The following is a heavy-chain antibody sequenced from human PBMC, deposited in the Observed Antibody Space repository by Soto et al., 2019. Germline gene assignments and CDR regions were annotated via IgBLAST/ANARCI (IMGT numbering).Heavy chain of an antibody. CDR3: ARSRSGIFDY. D-gene: IGHD3-10*01. V-gene: IGHV6-1*01. J-gene: IGHJ4*02. Sequence: PSQTLSLTCAISXDSFSSNNAALNWIRQSPSRGLEWLGRTYYRSKWYNDYAVSVKSPITINPDTSKNQLSLQLKSVTPEDTAVYYCARSRSGIFDYWGQGTLVTVSS. CDR2: TYYRSKWYN. CDR1: XDSFSSNNAA.